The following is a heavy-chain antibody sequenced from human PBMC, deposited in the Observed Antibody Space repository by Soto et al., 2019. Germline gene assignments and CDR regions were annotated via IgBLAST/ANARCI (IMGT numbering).Heavy chain of an antibody. J-gene: IGHJ4*02. Sequence: GGSLRLSCAASGFTFSNAWMNWVRQAPGKGLEWVGRIKSKTDGGTTDYAAPVKGRFTISRDDSKNTLYLQMNSLKTEDTAVYYCTTEELGYCSGGSCYCFDYWGQGTLVTVSS. V-gene: IGHV3-15*07. CDR1: GFTFSNAW. D-gene: IGHD2-15*01. CDR2: IKSKTDGGTT. CDR3: TTEELGYCSGGSCYCFDY.